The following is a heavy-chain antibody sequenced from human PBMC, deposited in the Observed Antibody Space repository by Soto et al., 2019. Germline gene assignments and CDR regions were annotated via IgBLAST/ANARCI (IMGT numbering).Heavy chain of an antibody. J-gene: IGHJ4*02. CDR1: GFTFSSYW. CDR2: INSDGSST. CDR3: AVAVAGPTAVGY. D-gene: IGHD6-19*01. V-gene: IGHV3-74*01. Sequence: EVQLVESGGGLVQPGGSLRLSCAASGFTFSSYWMHWVRQAPGKGLVWVSRINSDGSSTSYADSVKGRFTISRDNAKNTLDLQMNTPRAEDTAVYYWAVAVAGPTAVGYWGQGTLVTVS.